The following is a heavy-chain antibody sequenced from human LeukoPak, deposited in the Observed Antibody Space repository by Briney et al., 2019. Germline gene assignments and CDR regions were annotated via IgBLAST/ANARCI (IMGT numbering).Heavy chain of an antibody. V-gene: IGHV1-2*02. CDR1: RHTFTVYC. CDR2: INTNRGDT. Sequence: VASVTVSCKASRHTFTVYCIHWVRQAPGQGLEWMGWINTNRGDTGYSPNLQDRITITKDPSISTLYMEISRLTPDDTAIYFCARERRDFSIGAYYGMAVWGQGTTITVSS. J-gene: IGHJ6*02. CDR3: ARERRDFSIGAYYGMAV. D-gene: IGHD3-10*01.